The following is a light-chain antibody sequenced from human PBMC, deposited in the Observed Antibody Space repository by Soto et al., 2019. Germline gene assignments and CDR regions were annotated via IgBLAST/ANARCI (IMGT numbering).Light chain of an antibody. CDR2: DVT. Sequence: QSALTQPPSASGSPGQTVTISCTGTSSDVGRHDFVSWYQKHPGKAPQLMIYDVTRRPSGVPVRFSGSKSGNTASLTVSGLQAEDEADYYCSSFAGSNNLVFGGGTKVTVL. J-gene: IGLJ2*01. V-gene: IGLV2-8*01. CDR1: SSDVGRHDF. CDR3: SSFAGSNNLV.